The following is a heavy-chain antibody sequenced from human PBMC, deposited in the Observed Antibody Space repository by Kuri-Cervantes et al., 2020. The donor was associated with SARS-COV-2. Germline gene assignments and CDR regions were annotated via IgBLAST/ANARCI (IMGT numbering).Heavy chain of an antibody. V-gene: IGHV3-30-3*01. CDR1: GFTFSSYA. CDR3: ARDPEYSSGWYERGYYFDY. D-gene: IGHD6-19*01. J-gene: IGHJ4*02. Sequence: GESLKISCAASGFTFSSYAMHWVRQAPGKGLEWVAVISYDGSNKYYADSVKGQFTISRDNSKNTLYLQMNSLRAEDTAVYYCARDPEYSSGWYERGYYFDYWGQGTLVTVSS. CDR2: ISYDGSNK.